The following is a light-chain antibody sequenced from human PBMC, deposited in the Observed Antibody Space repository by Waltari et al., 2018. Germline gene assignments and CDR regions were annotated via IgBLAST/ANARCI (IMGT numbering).Light chain of an antibody. V-gene: IGLV7-46*01. Sequence: QAVVTQEPSLTVSPGGTVTLTCGSSTGAVTSGHYCSWFQQKAGQAPRTLVYHTTNKHSWTPARFSGSLLGGKAALTLSGAQPEDEADYYCMLSYSGPWVFGGGTKLTVL. CDR2: HTT. J-gene: IGLJ3*02. CDR3: MLSYSGPWV. CDR1: TGAVTSGHY.